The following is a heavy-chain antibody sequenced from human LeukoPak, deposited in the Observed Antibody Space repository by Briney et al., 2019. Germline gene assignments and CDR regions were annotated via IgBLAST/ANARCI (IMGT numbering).Heavy chain of an antibody. D-gene: IGHD3/OR15-3a*01. Sequence: PSETLSLTCTVSGVSISSSNSYWGWIRQPPGKGLEWIGSIYYNASLKSQVSISIDTSKNQFSLRLTSVTAADTAVYYCARQTGPGLFILPGGQGTLVTVSS. CDR3: ARQTGPGLFILP. J-gene: IGHJ4*02. V-gene: IGHV4-39*01. CDR1: GVSISSSNSY. CDR2: IYY.